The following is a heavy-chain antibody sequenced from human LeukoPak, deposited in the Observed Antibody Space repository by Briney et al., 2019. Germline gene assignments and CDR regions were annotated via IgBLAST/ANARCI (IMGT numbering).Heavy chain of an antibody. J-gene: IGHJ6*02. CDR3: ARLGSYYYGMDV. Sequence: SETLSLTCAVYGGSFSGYYWSWIRQPPGKGLEWIGYIYYSGSTNYNPSLKSRVTISVDTSKNQFSLKLSSVTAADTAVYYCARLGSYYYGMDVWGQGTTVTVSS. CDR2: IYYSGST. D-gene: IGHD3-10*01. V-gene: IGHV4-59*08. CDR1: GGSFSGYY.